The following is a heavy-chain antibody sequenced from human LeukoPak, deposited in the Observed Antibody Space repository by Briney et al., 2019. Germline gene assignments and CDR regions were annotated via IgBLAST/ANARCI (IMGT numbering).Heavy chain of an antibody. CDR2: IIPIFGTA. V-gene: IGHV1-69*05. CDR3: ARGWVGYCSSTSCSPFDY. D-gene: IGHD2-2*01. Sequence: ASVKVSCKASGGTFSSYAISWVRQAPGQGLEWMGGIIPIFGTANYAQKFQGRVTITTDESTSTAYKELSSLRSEDTAVYYCARGWVGYCSSTSCSPFDYWGQGTLVTVSS. CDR1: GGTFSSYA. J-gene: IGHJ4*02.